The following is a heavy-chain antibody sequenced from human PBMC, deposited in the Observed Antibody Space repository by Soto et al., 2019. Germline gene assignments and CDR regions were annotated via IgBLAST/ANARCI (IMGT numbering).Heavy chain of an antibody. CDR2: IYSGGST. J-gene: IGHJ4*02. Sequence: GGSLRLSCAASGFTVSSNYMSWVRQAPGKGLEWVSVIYSGGSTYYADSVKGRFTISRDNSKNTLYLQMNSLRAEDTAVYYCARDQLPYSSSWYVIDYWGQGTLVTVSS. CDR3: ARDQLPYSSSWYVIDY. D-gene: IGHD6-13*01. V-gene: IGHV3-53*01. CDR1: GFTVSSNY.